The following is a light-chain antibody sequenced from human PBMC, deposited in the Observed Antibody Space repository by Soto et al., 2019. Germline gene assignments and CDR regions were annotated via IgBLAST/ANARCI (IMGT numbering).Light chain of an antibody. Sequence: DIQLTQCPSFLTASVGDRVTITCRASQGSSSYFAWYQQKPGRAPKLLIFAASTLQSGVPSRFSGSGSGTEFTLTISSLQPEDFATYYCQQLATFGQGTKVEIK. V-gene: IGKV1-9*01. CDR3: QQLAT. CDR1: QGSSSY. J-gene: IGKJ1*01. CDR2: AAS.